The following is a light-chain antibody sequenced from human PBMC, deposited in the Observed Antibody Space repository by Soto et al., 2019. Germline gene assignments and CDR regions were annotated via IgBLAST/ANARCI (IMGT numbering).Light chain of an antibody. CDR1: SSDVGRYNL. J-gene: IGLJ2*01. CDR3: SSYGGSGTYDVV. Sequence: QSALTQPASVSGSPGQSITISCTGTSSDVGRYNLVSWYQQPPGKAPKLMIDEGSKRPSGVSDRFSGYKSGNTASLTISGLQAEDEADYYCSSYGGSGTYDVVFGGGTKLTVL. V-gene: IGLV2-23*01. CDR2: EGS.